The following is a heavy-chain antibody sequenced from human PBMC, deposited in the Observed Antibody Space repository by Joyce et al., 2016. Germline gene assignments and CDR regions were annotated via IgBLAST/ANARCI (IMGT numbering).Heavy chain of an antibody. Sequence: EVQLVQPGAEVKKPGESLKISCKGYGYSFANYWIGWVRQMPGKGLEWLGMVYAGECHIRDSPSFRGQGTLSVDKSISTAYLQLSSLKAADTAIYYCARLRVLEWLSPFDYWGQGTLVTVSS. J-gene: IGHJ4*02. D-gene: IGHD3-3*01. V-gene: IGHV5-51*01. CDR2: VYAGECHI. CDR3: ARLRVLEWLSPFDY. CDR1: GYSFANYW.